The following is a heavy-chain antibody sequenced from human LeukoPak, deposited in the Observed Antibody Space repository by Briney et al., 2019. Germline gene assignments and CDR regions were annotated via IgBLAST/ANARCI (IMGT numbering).Heavy chain of an antibody. D-gene: IGHD4-17*01. CDR1: GYTFTSYD. CDR3: ARGGTTVTTWWFDP. J-gene: IGHJ5*02. Sequence: ASVKVSCKASGYTFTSYDINWVRQATGQGLEWMGWMNPNSGNTGYAQKFQGRVTMTRNTSISTAYMELSSLRSEDTAVYYCARGGTTVTTWWFDPWGQGTLVTVSS. CDR2: MNPNSGNT. V-gene: IGHV1-8*01.